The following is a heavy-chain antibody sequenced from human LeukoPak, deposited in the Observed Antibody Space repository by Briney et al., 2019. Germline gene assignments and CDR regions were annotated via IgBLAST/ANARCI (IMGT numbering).Heavy chain of an antibody. CDR3: ARDLDDYNGLPPLFQY. D-gene: IGHD5-24*01. V-gene: IGHV3-23*01. Sequence: PGRSLRLSCAASGFTFSSYAMSWVRQAPGKGLEWVSAISGSGGSTYYADSVKGRFTISRDNSKNTLYLQMNSLRVEDTAVYYCARDLDDYNGLPPLFQYWGQGTLVTVSS. J-gene: IGHJ1*01. CDR1: GFTFSSYA. CDR2: ISGSGGST.